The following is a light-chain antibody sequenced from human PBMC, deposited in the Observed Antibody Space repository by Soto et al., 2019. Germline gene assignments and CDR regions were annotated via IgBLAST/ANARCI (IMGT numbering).Light chain of an antibody. CDR1: QSVSSSY. V-gene: IGKV3-20*01. Sequence: PGERATLSCRASQSVSSSYLTWYQQKPGQAPRLLIYGASSRATGIPDRFSGSGSGTDFTLTISRLEPEDFAVYYCQQFGNSPWTFGQGTKVEIK. CDR2: GAS. J-gene: IGKJ1*01. CDR3: QQFGNSPWT.